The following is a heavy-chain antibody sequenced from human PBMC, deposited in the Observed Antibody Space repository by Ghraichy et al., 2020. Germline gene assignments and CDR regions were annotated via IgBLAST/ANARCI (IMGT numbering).Heavy chain of an antibody. V-gene: IGHV3-48*02. CDR3: ARSSSGGTIFGVVIRGRDAFDI. CDR1: GFTFSSYS. J-gene: IGHJ3*02. D-gene: IGHD3-3*01. Sequence: GGSLRLSCAASGFTFSSYSMNWVRQAPGKGLEWVSYISSSSSTIYYADSVKGRFTISRDNAKNSLYLQMNSLRDEDTAVYYCARSSSGGTIFGVVIRGRDAFDIWGQGTMVTVSS. CDR2: ISSSSSTI.